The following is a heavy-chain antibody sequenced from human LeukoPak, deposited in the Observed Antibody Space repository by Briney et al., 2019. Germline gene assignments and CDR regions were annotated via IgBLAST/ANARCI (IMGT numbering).Heavy chain of an antibody. CDR3: AKGNSYYYDSSGYLVY. V-gene: IGHV3-23*01. Sequence: PGGSLRLSCAASGFTFSSYAMSWVRQAPGKGLEWVSAISGSGGSTNYADSVKGRFTISRDNSKNTLYLQMNSLRAEDTAVYYCAKGNSYYYDSSGYLVYWGQGTLVTVSS. CDR1: GFTFSSYA. CDR2: ISGSGGST. J-gene: IGHJ4*02. D-gene: IGHD3-22*01.